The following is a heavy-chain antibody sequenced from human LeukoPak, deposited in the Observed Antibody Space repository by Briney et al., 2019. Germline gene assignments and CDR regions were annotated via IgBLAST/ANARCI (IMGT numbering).Heavy chain of an antibody. Sequence: SETLSLTCAVYGGSFSGYYWSWIRQPPGKGLEWSGEINHSGSTNYNPSLKSRVTISVDTSKNQFSLKLSSVTAADTAVYYCARGQRRYYDFWSGYSYWGQGTLVTVSS. CDR1: GGSFSGYY. V-gene: IGHV4-34*01. CDR2: INHSGST. J-gene: IGHJ4*02. D-gene: IGHD3-3*01. CDR3: ARGQRRYYDFWSGYSY.